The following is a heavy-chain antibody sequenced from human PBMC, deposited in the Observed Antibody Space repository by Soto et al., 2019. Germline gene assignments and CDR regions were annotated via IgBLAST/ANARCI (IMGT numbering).Heavy chain of an antibody. CDR2: ISSSSSYI. V-gene: IGHV3-21*01. CDR3: ARDPGPLWFGELWNV. J-gene: IGHJ6*02. CDR1: GFTFSSYS. Sequence: PGGSLRLSCAASGFTFSSYSMNWVRQAPGKGLEWVSSISSSSSYIYYADSVKGRFTISRDNAKNSLYLQMNSLRAEDTAVYYCARDPGPLWFGELWNVWGQGTTVTVSS. D-gene: IGHD3-10*01.